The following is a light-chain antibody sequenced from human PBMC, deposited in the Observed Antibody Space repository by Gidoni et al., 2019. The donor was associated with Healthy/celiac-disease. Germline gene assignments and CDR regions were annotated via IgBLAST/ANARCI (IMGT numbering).Light chain of an antibody. CDR2: EVS. Sequence: QSALTQPASVSGPPGQSLTISCTGTSRDVGGYNYVSWYQQHPGKAPKLMIYEVSNRPSGVSNRFSGSKSGNTASLTISGLQAEDEADYYGSSYTSSSTVIFGGGTKLTVL. CDR3: SSYTSSSTVI. J-gene: IGLJ2*01. V-gene: IGLV2-14*01. CDR1: SRDVGGYNY.